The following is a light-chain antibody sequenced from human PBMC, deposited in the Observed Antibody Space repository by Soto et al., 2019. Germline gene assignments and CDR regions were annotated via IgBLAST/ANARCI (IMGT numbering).Light chain of an antibody. Sequence: TQSPSSMSAFVGPRPTITGGSSQNVAHFLNWYQQKPGKAPKLIVYATYSLHSGVPPRFSGSGFGTDFTLTIRSLQTEDFATYYCQQNYSPPPITFGQGTRVDIK. CDR2: ATY. V-gene: IGKV1-39*01. J-gene: IGKJ5*01. CDR3: QQNYSPPPIT. CDR1: QNVAHF.